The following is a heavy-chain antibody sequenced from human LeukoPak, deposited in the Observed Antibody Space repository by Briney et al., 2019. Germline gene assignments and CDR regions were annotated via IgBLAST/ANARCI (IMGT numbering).Heavy chain of an antibody. Sequence: SQTLSLTCTVSGGSISSGDYYWGWIRQPPGKGLEWIGYIYYSGSTYYNPSLKSRVTISVDMSKNQFSLKLSSVTAADTAVYYCARDYGDYHDAFDIWGQGTMVTVSS. J-gene: IGHJ3*02. V-gene: IGHV4-30-4*01. CDR3: ARDYGDYHDAFDI. CDR2: IYYSGST. CDR1: GGSISSGDYY. D-gene: IGHD4-17*01.